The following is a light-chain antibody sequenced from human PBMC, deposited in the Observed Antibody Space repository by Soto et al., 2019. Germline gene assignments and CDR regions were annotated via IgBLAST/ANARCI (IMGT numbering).Light chain of an antibody. Sequence: DIQMTHSPSTLSASAGDTVTITFRASQSISTFLAWYQQKPGKAPKLLIFDASSLKSGVPSRFSGSGSGTEFTLTISSLQPDDFATYYCQQYDSYSWTFGQGTRWIS. V-gene: IGKV1-5*01. CDR1: QSISTF. CDR3: QQYDSYSWT. J-gene: IGKJ1*01. CDR2: DAS.